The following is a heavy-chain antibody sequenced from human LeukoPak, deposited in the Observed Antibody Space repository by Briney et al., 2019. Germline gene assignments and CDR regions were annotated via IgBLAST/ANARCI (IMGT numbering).Heavy chain of an antibody. CDR2: ISSSSSYI. D-gene: IGHD3-22*01. V-gene: IGHV3-21*01. CDR3: ARDPRTYYYDSSGPVGY. Sequence: TGGSLRLSCAASGFTFSSYSMNWVRQAPGKGLEWVSSISSSSSYIYYADSVKGRFTISRDNAKNSLYLQMNSLRAEDTAVYYCARDPRTYYYDSSGPVGYWGQGTLVTVSS. J-gene: IGHJ4*02. CDR1: GFTFSSYS.